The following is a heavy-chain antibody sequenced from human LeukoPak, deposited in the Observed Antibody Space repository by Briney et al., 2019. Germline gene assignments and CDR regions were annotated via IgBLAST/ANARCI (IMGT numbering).Heavy chain of an antibody. Sequence: PSETLSLTCTVSGGSTSSSYYWAWIRQPPGRGLQGIGSISYRGSTYYNPSLKSRVTISVDTSKKQFSLKLSSVTAADTAIFYCARLRALADTPDWFDPWGQGTLVTVSS. V-gene: IGHV4-39*01. CDR1: GGSTSSSYY. CDR3: ARLRALADTPDWFDP. D-gene: IGHD6-19*01. CDR2: ISYRGST. J-gene: IGHJ5*02.